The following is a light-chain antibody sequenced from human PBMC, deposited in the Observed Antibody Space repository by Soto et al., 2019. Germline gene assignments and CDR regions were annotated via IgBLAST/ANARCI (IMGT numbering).Light chain of an antibody. CDR1: SSDVGVYNY. J-gene: IGLJ2*01. V-gene: IGLV2-11*01. Sequence: QSVLTQPRSVSGSPGQSVTISCTGTSSDVGVYNYVSWYQQHPGKAPKLMICDVSKRPSGVPDRFSGSKSGNTASLTISGLQAEDEADYYCSSYTTSTSFILFGGGTKLTVL. CDR2: DVS. CDR3: SSYTTSTSFIL.